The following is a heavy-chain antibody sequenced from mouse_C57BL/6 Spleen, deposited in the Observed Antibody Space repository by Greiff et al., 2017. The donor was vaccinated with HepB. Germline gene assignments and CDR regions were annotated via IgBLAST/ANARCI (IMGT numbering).Heavy chain of an antibody. CDR1: GYSVTSGYY. Sequence: DVQLQESGPGLVKPSQSLSLTCSVTGYSVTSGYYWNWIRQFPGNKLEWMGYISYDGSNNYNPSLKNRISITRDTSKNQFFLKLNSVTPEDTATYYCASLYYYGSFYYFDYWGQGTTLTVSS. CDR2: ISYDGSN. J-gene: IGHJ2*01. CDR3: ASLYYYGSFYYFDY. V-gene: IGHV3-6*01. D-gene: IGHD1-1*01.